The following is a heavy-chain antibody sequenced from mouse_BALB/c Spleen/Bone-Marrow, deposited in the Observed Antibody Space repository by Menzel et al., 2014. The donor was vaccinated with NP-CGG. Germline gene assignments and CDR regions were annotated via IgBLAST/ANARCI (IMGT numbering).Heavy chain of an antibody. CDR3: ARRTRYAMDY. D-gene: IGHD3-3*01. CDR2: IDPANGNT. Sequence: VQLKDSGAELVKPGASVKLSCTASGFNIKDTYMHWVKQRSEQGLEWIGRIDPANGNTKYDPKFQGKATITADTSSNTAYLQLSSLTSEDTAVYYCARRTRYAMDYWGQGTSVTVSS. V-gene: IGHV14-3*02. CDR1: GFNIKDTY. J-gene: IGHJ4*01.